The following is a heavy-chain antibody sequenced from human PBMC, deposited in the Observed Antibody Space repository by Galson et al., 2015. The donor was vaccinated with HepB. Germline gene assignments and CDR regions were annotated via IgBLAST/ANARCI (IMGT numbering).Heavy chain of an antibody. D-gene: IGHD2-2*01. V-gene: IGHV1-24*01. CDR2: FEPKDGKI. CDR1: GYTLIELS. CDR3: STLPRCFTTTCSRRGFES. J-gene: IGHJ4*02. Sequence: SVKVSCQVSGYTLIELSIHWVRQAAGKGPEWMGGFEPKDGKIIHAQRFRDRITLTEEPSTVTAYMELSSLRSEDTAVYYCSTLPRCFTTTCSRRGFESWGQGALVTVSS.